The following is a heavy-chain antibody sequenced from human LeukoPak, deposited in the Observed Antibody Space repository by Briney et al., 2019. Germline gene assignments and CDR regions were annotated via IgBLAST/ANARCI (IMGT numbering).Heavy chain of an antibody. D-gene: IGHD3-22*01. V-gene: IGHV3-53*01. CDR3: ARGPTYYYDSSGYYPCDY. Sequence: PGGSLRLSCAASGFTVSSNYMSWVRQAPGKGLEWVSVIYSGGSTYYADSVKGRFTISRDNSKNTLYLQMNSLRAEDTAVYYCARGPTYYYDSSGYYPCDYWGQGTLVTVSS. CDR2: IYSGGST. J-gene: IGHJ4*02. CDR1: GFTVSSNY.